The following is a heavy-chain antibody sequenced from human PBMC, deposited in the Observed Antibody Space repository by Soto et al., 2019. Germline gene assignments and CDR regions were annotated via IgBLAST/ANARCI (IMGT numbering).Heavy chain of an antibody. Sequence: ASVKVSCKASGYIFTSYYIHWVRQAPGQGLEWMGWINPFDGSRMFAQSFQGRVTMTRDTSTSTVYMEVSSLRSEDTAVYYCAREIHGDYAHDYWGQGTLVTVSS. CDR2: INPFDGSR. CDR3: AREIHGDYAHDY. V-gene: IGHV1-46*01. J-gene: IGHJ4*02. CDR1: GYIFTSYY. D-gene: IGHD4-17*01.